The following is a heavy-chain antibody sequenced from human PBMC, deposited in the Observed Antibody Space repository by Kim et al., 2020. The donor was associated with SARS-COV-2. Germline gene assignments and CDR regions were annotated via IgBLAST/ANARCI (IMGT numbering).Heavy chain of an antibody. Sequence: GGSLRLSCAASGFTFSNAWMSWVRQAPGKGLEWGGRIKSKTEGGTTDYAAPVKGRFTISRDDSKNTLYLQMNSLKTEDTAVYYCTTGLGYWGQGTLVTVSS. CDR3: TTGLGY. V-gene: IGHV3-15*01. CDR2: IKSKTEGGTT. J-gene: IGHJ4*02. D-gene: IGHD7-27*01. CDR1: GFTFSNAW.